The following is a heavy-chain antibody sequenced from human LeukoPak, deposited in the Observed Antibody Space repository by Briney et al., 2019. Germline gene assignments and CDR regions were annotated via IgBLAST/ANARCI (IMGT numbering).Heavy chain of an antibody. D-gene: IGHD3-22*01. CDR3: VRRQYYYDSSGYYYWFDP. V-gene: IGHV7-4-1*02. CDR1: GYTFTSYA. J-gene: IGHJ5*02. Sequence: GASVKVSCKASGYTFTSYAMNWVRQAPGQGLEWMGWINTNTGNPTYAQGFTGRFVFSLDTSVSTAYLQTSSLKAEDTAVYYCVRRQYYYDSSGYYYWFDPWGQGTLVTVSS. CDR2: INTNTGNP.